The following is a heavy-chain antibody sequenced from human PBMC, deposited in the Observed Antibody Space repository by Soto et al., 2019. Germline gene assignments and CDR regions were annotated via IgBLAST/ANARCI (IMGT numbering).Heavy chain of an antibody. CDR2: INHSGST. CDR3: ARGRTVVVVAAIRGGWFDP. J-gene: IGHJ5*02. CDR1: GGSFSGYY. Sequence: SETLSLTCAVYGGSFSGYYWSWIRQPPGKGLGWIGEINHSGSTNYNPSLKSRVTISVDTSKNQFSLKLSSVTAADTAVYYCARGRTVVVVAAIRGGWFDPWGQGTLVTVSS. D-gene: IGHD2-15*01. V-gene: IGHV4-34*01.